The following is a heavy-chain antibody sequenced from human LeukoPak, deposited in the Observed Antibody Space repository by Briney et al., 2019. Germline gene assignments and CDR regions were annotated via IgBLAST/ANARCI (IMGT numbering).Heavy chain of an antibody. V-gene: IGHV1-69*04. CDR2: IIPILGIA. Sequence: ASVKVSCKASGGTFSSYAISWVRQAPGQGLEWMGRIIPILGIANYAQKFQGRVTITADESTSTAYMELSSLRSEDTAVYYCARAYYYGSGSYYNGSCDAFDIWGQGTMVTVSS. D-gene: IGHD3-10*01. CDR3: ARAYYYGSGSYYNGSCDAFDI. J-gene: IGHJ3*02. CDR1: GGTFSSYA.